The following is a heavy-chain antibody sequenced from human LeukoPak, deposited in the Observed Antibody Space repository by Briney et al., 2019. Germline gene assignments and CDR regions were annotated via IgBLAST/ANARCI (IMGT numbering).Heavy chain of an antibody. Sequence: GGSLRLSCAASGFIFNTFSMNWVRQAPGKGLEWVSYISSSSSAIYYADSVKGRFTISRDNSKNTLYLQMNSLRAEDTAVYYCARAMEYSSSSGDAFDIWGQGTMVTVSS. CDR2: ISSSSSAI. J-gene: IGHJ3*02. CDR3: ARAMEYSSSSGDAFDI. CDR1: GFIFNTFS. D-gene: IGHD6-6*01. V-gene: IGHV3-48*01.